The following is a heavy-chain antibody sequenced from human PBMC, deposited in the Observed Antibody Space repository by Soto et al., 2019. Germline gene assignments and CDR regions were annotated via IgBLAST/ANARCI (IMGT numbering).Heavy chain of an antibody. CDR3: TRGDSSSWCPHFDY. J-gene: IGHJ4*02. D-gene: IGHD6-13*01. CDR1: GGSISSYY. CDR2: IYYSGST. V-gene: IGHV4-59*01. Sequence: PSETLSLTCTVSGGSISSYYWSWIRQPPGKGLEWIGYIYYSGSTNYNPSLKSRVTISVDTSKNQFSLKLSSVAAADTAVYYCTRGDSSSWCPHFDYWGQGTLVTVSS.